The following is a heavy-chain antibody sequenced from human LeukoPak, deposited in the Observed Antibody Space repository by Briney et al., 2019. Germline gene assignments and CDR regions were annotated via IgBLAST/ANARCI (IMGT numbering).Heavy chain of an antibody. V-gene: IGHV4-59*01. J-gene: IGHJ6*02. CDR2: IYYSGST. CDR3: ATAASGRNYYYGMDV. CDR1: GGSISSYY. Sequence: SETLSLTCTVSGGSISSYYWSWIRQPPGKGLEWIGYIYYSGSTNYNPSLKGRVTISVDTSKNKFSLTLSSVTAADTAVYYCATAASGRNYYYGMDVWGQGTTVTVSS. D-gene: IGHD2-15*01.